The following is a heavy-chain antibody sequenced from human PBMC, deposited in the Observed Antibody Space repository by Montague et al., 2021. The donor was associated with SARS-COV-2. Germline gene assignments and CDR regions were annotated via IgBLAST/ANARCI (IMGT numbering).Heavy chain of an antibody. V-gene: IGHV4-4*07. CDR2: MHFTGKT. J-gene: IGHJ4*02. Sequence: SETLSLTCSVFGDCITNHYWSWVRQPAGKVLEWIGRMHFTGKTNFSPFFSGRLTMSADTSKNQFSLKLTSVTAADTAIYFCARDRFDFGAGRQGTIDFWGQGTLVTVSS. D-gene: IGHD3-10*01. CDR3: ARDRFDFGAGRQGTIDF. CDR1: GDCITNHY.